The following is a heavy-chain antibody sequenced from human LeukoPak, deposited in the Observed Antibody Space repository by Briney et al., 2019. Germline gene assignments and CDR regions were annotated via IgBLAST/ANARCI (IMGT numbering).Heavy chain of an antibody. V-gene: IGHV4-59*08. CDR1: GGSISSYY. Sequence: SETLSLTCTVSGGSISSYYWSWIRQPPGKGLEWIGYIYHSGSTNYNPSLKSRVTISVDTSKNQFSLKLSSVTAADTAVYYCARRHPNYDSSGYYWYFDLWGRGTLVTVSS. D-gene: IGHD3-22*01. CDR2: IYHSGST. J-gene: IGHJ2*01. CDR3: ARRHPNYDSSGYYWYFDL.